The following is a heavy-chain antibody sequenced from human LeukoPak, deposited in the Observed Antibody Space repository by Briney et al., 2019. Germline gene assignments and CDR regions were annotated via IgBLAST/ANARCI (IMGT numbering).Heavy chain of an antibody. V-gene: IGHV3-23*01. CDR1: GFTFSSYA. CDR2: ISGSGGST. Sequence: GGSLRLSCAASGFTFSSYAMSWVRQAPGKGLEWVSAISGSGGSTYYADSVKGRFTISRDNAKNSLYLQMNSLRAEDTAVYYCARYYDFWSGYYAGIFDYWGQGTLVTVSS. CDR3: ARYYDFWSGYYAGIFDY. D-gene: IGHD3-3*01. J-gene: IGHJ4*02.